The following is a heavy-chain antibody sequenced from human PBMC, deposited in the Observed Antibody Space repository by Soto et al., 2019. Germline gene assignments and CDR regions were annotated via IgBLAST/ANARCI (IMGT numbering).Heavy chain of an antibody. Sequence: GESLRISCQGAGYSFTSYWIGWVRKMPGKGLEWMGIICPGDSDTRYSPSFQGQVTISADKSISTAYLQWSSLKASDTAMYYCARPWNSYYYGMDVWGQGTTVTVSS. CDR3: ARPWNSYYYGMDV. J-gene: IGHJ6*02. D-gene: IGHD1-1*01. CDR1: GYSFTSYW. CDR2: ICPGDSDT. V-gene: IGHV5-51*01.